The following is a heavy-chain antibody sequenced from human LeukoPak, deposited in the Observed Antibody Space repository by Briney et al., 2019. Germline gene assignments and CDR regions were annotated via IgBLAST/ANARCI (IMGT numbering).Heavy chain of an antibody. V-gene: IGHV3-74*01. D-gene: IGHD3-10*01. CDR1: GLTFSNTW. Sequence: GRSLRLACVASGLTFSNTWTHWVRHAPEGGRVRVSHINSEGSTTSYADSLKGRFTISRDNAKSTLYLQMNSLRAEDTAVYYCARDRYYAIDVWGKGPTVPVSS. CDR3: ARDRYYAIDV. CDR2: INSEGSTT. J-gene: IGHJ6*03.